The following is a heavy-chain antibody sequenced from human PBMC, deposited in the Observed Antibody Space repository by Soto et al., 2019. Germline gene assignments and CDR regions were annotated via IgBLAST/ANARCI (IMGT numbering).Heavy chain of an antibody. CDR1: GFTFRNYD. Sequence: EVQLVESGGGLVQPGGSLRLSCAASGFTFRNYDMPWVRQGTGKGLEWVSGISAAGDPDYADSVEGRFTISRENAQNSFFLQMNSLRVGHTAVYYCARTDRDFYGLDVWGQGTTVIVSS. CDR2: ISAAGDP. CDR3: ARTDRDFYGLDV. V-gene: IGHV3-13*05. J-gene: IGHJ6*02.